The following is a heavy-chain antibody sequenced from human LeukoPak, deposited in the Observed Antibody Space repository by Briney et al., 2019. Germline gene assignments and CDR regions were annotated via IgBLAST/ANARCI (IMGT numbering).Heavy chain of an antibody. CDR1: GGSISSSSYY. CDR2: IYYSGST. V-gene: IGHV4-39*07. D-gene: IGHD5-12*01. Sequence: SETLSLTCAVSGGSISSSSYYWGWIRQPPGKGLEWIGSIYYSGSTYYNPSLKSRVTISVDTSKNQFSLKLSSVTAADTAVYYCARVGYSGYDDRGSFDYWGQGTLVTVSS. J-gene: IGHJ4*02. CDR3: ARVGYSGYDDRGSFDY.